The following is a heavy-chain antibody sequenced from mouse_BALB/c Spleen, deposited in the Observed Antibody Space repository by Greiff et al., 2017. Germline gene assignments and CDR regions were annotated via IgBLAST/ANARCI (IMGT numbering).Heavy chain of an antibody. CDR3: ASYYGSSYSFAY. V-gene: IGHV14-1*02. J-gene: IGHJ3*01. D-gene: IGHD1-1*01. CDR2: IDPENGNT. CDR1: GFNIKDYY. Sequence: VQLQQSGAELVRPGALVKLSCKASGFNIKDYYMHWVKQRPEQGLEWIGWIDPENGNTIYDPKFQGKASITADTSSNTAYLQLSSLTSEDTAVYYCASYYGSSYSFAYWGQGTLVTVSA.